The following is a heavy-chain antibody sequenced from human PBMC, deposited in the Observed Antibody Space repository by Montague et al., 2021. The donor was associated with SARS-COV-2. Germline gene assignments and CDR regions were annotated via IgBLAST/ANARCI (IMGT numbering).Heavy chain of an antibody. D-gene: IGHD6-19*01. CDR1: GGSISSYY. CDR3: ARGSGWMGNAFDI. J-gene: IGHJ3*02. CDR2: IYYSGST. Sequence: SETLSLTCTVSGGSISSYYWSWIRQPPGKGLEWIGYIYYSGSTNHNPSLKSRVTISVDTSKNKFSLKLSSVTAADTAVYYCARGSGWMGNAFDIWGQGTMVTVSS. V-gene: IGHV4-59*01.